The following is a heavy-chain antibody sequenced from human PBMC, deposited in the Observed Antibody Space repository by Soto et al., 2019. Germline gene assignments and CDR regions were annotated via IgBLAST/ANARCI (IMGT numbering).Heavy chain of an antibody. V-gene: IGHV4-59*01. Sequence: ASETLSLTCTVSGGSISSYYWSWIRQPPGKGLEWIGYIYYSGSTNYNPSLKSRVTISVDTSKNQFSLKLSSVTAADTAVYYCARGRDYGDYFVDYWGQGTLVTVSS. CDR2: IYYSGST. D-gene: IGHD4-17*01. CDR3: ARGRDYGDYFVDY. CDR1: GGSISSYY. J-gene: IGHJ4*02.